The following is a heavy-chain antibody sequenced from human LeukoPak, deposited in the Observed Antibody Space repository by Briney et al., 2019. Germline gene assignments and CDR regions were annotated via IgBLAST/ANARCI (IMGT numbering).Heavy chain of an antibody. D-gene: IGHD1-1*01. CDR1: GFIFSNYW. CDR3: ARTVRVVDY. CDR2: IKPDGSEK. V-gene: IGHV3-7*01. Sequence: GGSLRLSCAASGFIFSNYWMSWVRQAPGKGLEWVAHIKPDGSEKYHVDSVKGRFTISRDNAKNSVYLQMNSLRAEDMAVYFCARTVRVVDYWGQGTQVTVSS. J-gene: IGHJ4*02.